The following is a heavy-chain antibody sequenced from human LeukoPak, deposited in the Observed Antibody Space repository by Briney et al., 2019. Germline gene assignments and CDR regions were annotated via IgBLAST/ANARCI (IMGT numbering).Heavy chain of an antibody. CDR3: AKDVSGQAY. Sequence: GGSLRLSCTASGFTLSNYGMHWVRQAPGEGLEWLALIRNDGYRKHYADSVKGRFTISRDIFKNTLYLQMNNLRPEDTAVYYCAKDVSGQAYWGQGTLLTVSS. V-gene: IGHV3-30*02. CDR2: IRNDGYRK. CDR1: GFTLSNYG. J-gene: IGHJ4*02. D-gene: IGHD3-3*01.